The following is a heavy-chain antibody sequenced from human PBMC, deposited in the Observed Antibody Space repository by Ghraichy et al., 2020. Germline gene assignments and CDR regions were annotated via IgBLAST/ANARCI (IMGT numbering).Heavy chain of an antibody. J-gene: IGHJ3*02. Sequence: SETLSLTCTVSGGSISSGGYYWSWIRQHPGKGLEWIGYIYYSGSTYYNPSLKSRVTISVDTSKNQFSLKLSSVTAADTAVYYCARDPISYDSTGYPLGAFDIWGQGTMVTVSS. CDR1: GGSISSGGYY. D-gene: IGHD3-22*01. CDR2: IYYSGST. V-gene: IGHV4-31*03. CDR3: ARDPISYDSTGYPLGAFDI.